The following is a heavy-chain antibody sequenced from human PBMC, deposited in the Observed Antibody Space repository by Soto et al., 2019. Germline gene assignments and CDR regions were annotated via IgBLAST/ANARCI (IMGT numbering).Heavy chain of an antibody. Sequence: SETLSLTCVVSGGSIRSTNWWAWVRQTPGKGLEWIGEVYHNGTSNYNPSLKGRATISVDRSKDQVSLRLNSVIDADTAVYYCARDLDRYCSVTSCHAMDVWGQGTRVTVSS. CDR3: ARDLDRYCSVTSCHAMDV. CDR1: GGSIRSTNW. CDR2: VYHNGTS. V-gene: IGHV4-4*02. D-gene: IGHD2-15*01. J-gene: IGHJ6*02.